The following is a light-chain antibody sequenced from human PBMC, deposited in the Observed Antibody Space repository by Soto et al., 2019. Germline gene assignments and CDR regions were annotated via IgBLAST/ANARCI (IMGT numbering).Light chain of an antibody. J-gene: IGKJ2*01. CDR2: DAS. CDR3: QQYNSSPYT. Sequence: DIQMTQSPSTLSASVEDIVTITCRASQSISSWLAWYQQKPGKAPKLLIYDASSLESGVPSRFSDSGPGTEFTLTISRLQPDDFATYYCQQYNSSPYTVRQGTKLEIK. CDR1: QSISSW. V-gene: IGKV1-5*01.